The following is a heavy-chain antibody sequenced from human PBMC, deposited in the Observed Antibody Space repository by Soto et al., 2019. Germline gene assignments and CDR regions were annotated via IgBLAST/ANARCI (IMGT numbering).Heavy chain of an antibody. V-gene: IGHV1-2*02. CDR3: ARDRDSSSWYWFDP. Sequence: ASVKVSCKASGYTFTGYYMHGVRQAPGQGLEWMGWINPNSGGTNYAQKFQGRVTMTRDTFISTAYMELSRLRSDDTAVYYCARDRDSSSWYWFDPWGQGTLVTVS. D-gene: IGHD6-13*01. CDR2: INPNSGGT. J-gene: IGHJ5*02. CDR1: GYTFTGYY.